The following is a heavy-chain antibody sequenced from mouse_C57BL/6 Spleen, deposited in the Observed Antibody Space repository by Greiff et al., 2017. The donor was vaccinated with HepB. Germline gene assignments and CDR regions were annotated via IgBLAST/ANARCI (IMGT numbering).Heavy chain of an antibody. CDR1: GYAFSSYW. CDR2: IYPGDGDT. Sequence: VKLQQSGAELVKPGASVKISCKASGYAFSSYWMNWVKQRPGKGLEWIGQIYPGDGDTNYNGKFKGKATLTADKSSSTVYMQLSSLTSEDSAVYFYARGSNYDRAMDYWGQGASDTVSS. D-gene: IGHD2-5*01. J-gene: IGHJ4*01. V-gene: IGHV1-80*01. CDR3: ARGSNYDRAMDY.